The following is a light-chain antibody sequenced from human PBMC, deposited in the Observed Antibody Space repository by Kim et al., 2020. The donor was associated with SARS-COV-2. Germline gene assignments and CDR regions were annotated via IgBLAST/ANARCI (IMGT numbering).Light chain of an antibody. Sequence: GQRVTISCSGSSSNIGRNYVSWYHQLPGTAPKLLIYRNNQRASGVPDRFSGSKSGTSASLAISGLRSEDDGDYYCATWDDTLRGVVFGGGTKLTVL. CDR3: ATWDDTLRGVV. CDR1: SSNIGRNY. CDR2: RNN. V-gene: IGLV1-47*01. J-gene: IGLJ2*01.